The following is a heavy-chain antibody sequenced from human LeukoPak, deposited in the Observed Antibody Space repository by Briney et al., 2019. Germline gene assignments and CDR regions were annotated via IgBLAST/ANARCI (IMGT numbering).Heavy chain of an antibody. CDR2: IWYDGSNK. D-gene: IGHD6-13*01. Sequence: GGSLRLSCAASGFTFSSYGMHWVRQAPGRRLEWVAVIWYDGSNKYYADSVKGRFTISRDNSKNTLYLQMNSLRAEDTAVYYCARDGPGIAEKGADYYYYGMDVWGQGTTVTVSS. V-gene: IGHV3-33*01. J-gene: IGHJ6*02. CDR1: GFTFSSYG. CDR3: ARDGPGIAEKGADYYYYGMDV.